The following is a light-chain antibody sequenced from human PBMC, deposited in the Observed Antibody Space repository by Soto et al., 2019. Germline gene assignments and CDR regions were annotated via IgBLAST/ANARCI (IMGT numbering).Light chain of an antibody. J-gene: IGKJ4*01. CDR2: DAS. Sequence: EIVLTQSPDTLSVSPGERVTLSCRASQSISNYLAWHQQKPGQAPRLLIYDASNRATGIPARFSGSGSGTDFTLTIGSLEPEDVAVYYCQLRSNWPPSLTFGGGTRVEI. CDR1: QSISNY. V-gene: IGKV3-11*01. CDR3: QLRSNWPPSLT.